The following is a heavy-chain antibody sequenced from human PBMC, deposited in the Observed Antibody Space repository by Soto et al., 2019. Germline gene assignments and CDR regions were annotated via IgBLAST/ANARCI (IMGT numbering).Heavy chain of an antibody. CDR3: ARVGGQNRWFDP. V-gene: IGHV1-69*13. J-gene: IGHJ5*02. Sequence: SVKVSCKASGGTFSSYAISWVRQAPGQGLEWMGGIIPIFGTANYAQKFQGRVTITADESTSTAYMELSSLRSEDTAVYYCARVGGQNRWFDPWGQGTLVTVSS. CDR1: GGTFSSYA. CDR2: IIPIFGTA. D-gene: IGHD2-15*01.